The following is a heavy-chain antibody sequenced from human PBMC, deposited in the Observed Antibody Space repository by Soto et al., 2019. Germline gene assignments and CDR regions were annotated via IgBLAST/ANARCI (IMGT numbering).Heavy chain of an antibody. CDR2: ISGSGGST. D-gene: IGHD3-16*01. V-gene: IGHV3-23*01. CDR1: GFTFSSYA. Sequence: EVQLLESGGGLVQPGGSLRLSCAASGFTFSSYAMSWVRQAPGKGLQWVSTISGSGGSTYYADSVKGRFTISRDNSKNTLHLQMISLRAEDTAVYYCAKSVGRFGGPRYFFDSWGQGTLVIVSS. CDR3: AKSVGRFGGPRYFFDS. J-gene: IGHJ4*02.